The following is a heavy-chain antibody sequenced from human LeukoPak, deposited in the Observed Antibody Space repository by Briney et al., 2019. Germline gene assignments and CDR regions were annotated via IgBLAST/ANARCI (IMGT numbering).Heavy chain of an antibody. CDR2: IKQDGSKK. CDR3: ATDISTHYFGS. V-gene: IGHV3-7*01. Sequence: GGSLRLSCVASGFPFSSYWMTWVRQAPGKGLEWVANIKQDGSKKSYVDSVKGRFTISRDNSRNTVFLQMNSLRAEDTAIYYCATDISTHYFGSWGQGTLVTVSS. CDR1: GFPFSSYW. D-gene: IGHD3-9*01. J-gene: IGHJ4*02.